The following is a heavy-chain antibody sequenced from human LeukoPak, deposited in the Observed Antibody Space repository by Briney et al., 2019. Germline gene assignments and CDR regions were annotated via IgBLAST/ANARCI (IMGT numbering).Heavy chain of an antibody. V-gene: IGHV3-21*01. Sequence: GGSLRLSCAASGFTFSSYSMNWVRQAPGKGLELVSSISTTGSYIYYAESVKGRFTISRDNAKNSLYLQMNSLRVEDTAVYYCAREAVAGGIEYWGQGTLVTVSS. CDR3: AREAVAGGIEY. J-gene: IGHJ4*02. CDR1: GFTFSSYS. D-gene: IGHD6-19*01. CDR2: ISTTGSYI.